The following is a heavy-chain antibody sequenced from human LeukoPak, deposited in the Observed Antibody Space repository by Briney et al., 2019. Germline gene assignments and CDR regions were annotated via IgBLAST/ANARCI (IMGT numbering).Heavy chain of an antibody. CDR2: ISSSSSYI. V-gene: IGHV3-21*04. Sequence: PGGSLRLSCAASGFTFSSYSMNWVRQAPGKGLEWVSSISSSSSYIYYADSVKGRFTISRDNAKNSLYLQMNSLRAEDTALYYCARGRGGDSVYYYYYMDVWGKGTTVTVSS. CDR3: ARGRGGDSVYYYYYMDV. CDR1: GFTFSSYS. D-gene: IGHD2-21*02. J-gene: IGHJ6*03.